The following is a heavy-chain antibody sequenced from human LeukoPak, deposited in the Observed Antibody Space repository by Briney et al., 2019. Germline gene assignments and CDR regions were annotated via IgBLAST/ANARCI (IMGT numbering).Heavy chain of an antibody. Sequence: SQTLSLTCAISGDSVSSNSAAWNWIRQSPSRGLEWLGRTYYRSKWYNDYAVSVKSRITINPDTSKNQFSLQLNSVTPEDTAVYYCARALTTAGYSSGWYPELIDYWGQGTLVTVSS. V-gene: IGHV6-1*01. J-gene: IGHJ4*02. D-gene: IGHD6-19*01. CDR2: TYYRSKWYN. CDR3: ARALTTAGYSSGWYPELIDY. CDR1: GDSVSSNSAA.